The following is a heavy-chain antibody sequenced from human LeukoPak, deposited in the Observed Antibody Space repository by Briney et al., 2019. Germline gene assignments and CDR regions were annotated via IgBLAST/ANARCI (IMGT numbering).Heavy chain of an antibody. V-gene: IGHV4-30-2*01. CDR2: IYHSGST. Sequence: SETLSLTCAVSGGSISSGGYSWSWIRQPPGKGLEWIGYIYHSGSTYYNPSLKSRVTISVDRSKNQFSLKLSSVTAADTAVYYCAKWELLENAFDIWGQGTMVTVSS. CDR1: GGSISSGGYS. D-gene: IGHD1-26*01. J-gene: IGHJ3*02. CDR3: AKWELLENAFDI.